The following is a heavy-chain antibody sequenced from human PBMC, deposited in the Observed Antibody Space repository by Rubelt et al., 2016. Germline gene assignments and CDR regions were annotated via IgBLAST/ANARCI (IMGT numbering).Heavy chain of an antibody. CDR2: IKSKTDGGTT. J-gene: IGHJ2*01. V-gene: IGHV3-15*07. CDR1: SVSNAW. Sequence: SVSNAWMNWVRQAPGKGLEWVGRIKSKTDGGTTDYAAPVKGRFTISRDDSKNTLYLQMNSLKTEDTAVYYCTTAKSTVTTIYWYFDLWGRGTLVTVSS. D-gene: IGHD4-17*01. CDR3: TTAKSTVTTIYWYFDL.